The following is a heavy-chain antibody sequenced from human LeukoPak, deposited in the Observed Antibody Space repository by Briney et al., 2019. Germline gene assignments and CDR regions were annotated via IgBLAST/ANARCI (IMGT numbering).Heavy chain of an antibody. D-gene: IGHD5-18*01. Sequence: GGSLRLSCAASGFTFSTYSMNWVRQAPGKGLEWVSAISSSSSYIYYVDSVKGRFTISRDNAKNTLYLQMNSLRAEDTAVYYCARAIAPTYTYGTVDYWGQGTLVTVSS. V-gene: IGHV3-21*01. CDR1: GFTFSTYS. J-gene: IGHJ4*02. CDR2: ISSSSSYI. CDR3: ARAIAPTYTYGTVDY.